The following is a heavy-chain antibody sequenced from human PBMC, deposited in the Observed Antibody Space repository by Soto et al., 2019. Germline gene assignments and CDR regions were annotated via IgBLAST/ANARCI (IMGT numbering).Heavy chain of an antibody. D-gene: IGHD3-22*01. Sequence: QVQLVQSGAEVKKPGSSVKVSCKASGGTFNNYAISWVRQAPGQGLEWMGGIIPIFGTANYAQKFQGRVTITEDESTSTAYMEMRSLRSEDTAVYYCARGVHYDRSGYYYFYWGQGTLVTVSS. CDR3: ARGVHYDRSGYYYFY. J-gene: IGHJ4*02. V-gene: IGHV1-69*01. CDR2: IIPIFGTA. CDR1: GGTFNNYA.